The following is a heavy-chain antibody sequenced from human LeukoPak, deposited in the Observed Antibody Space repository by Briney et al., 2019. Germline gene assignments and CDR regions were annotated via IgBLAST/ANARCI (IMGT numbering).Heavy chain of an antibody. CDR2: IRYDGSNK. CDR3: AKDATIFGVVRLGYMDV. Sequence: GGSLRLSCAASGSTFSSYGMHWVRQAPGKGLEWVAFIRYDGSNKYYADSVKGRFTISRDNSKNTLYLQMNSLRAEDTAVYYCAKDATIFGVVRLGYMDVWGKGTTVTVSS. CDR1: GSTFSSYG. D-gene: IGHD3-3*01. V-gene: IGHV3-30*02. J-gene: IGHJ6*03.